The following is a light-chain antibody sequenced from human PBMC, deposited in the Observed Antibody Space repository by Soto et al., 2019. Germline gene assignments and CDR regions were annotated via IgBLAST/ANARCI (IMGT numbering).Light chain of an antibody. Sequence: QSALTQPASVSGSPGQSITISCTGTSSDVGGYSYVSWYQQHPGDAPKLMIYHVTNRPSGVSDRFSGSKSGNTASPTISGLQAEDEADYYCSSYTSSTAYIFGTGTKLNVL. CDR3: SSYTSSTAYI. CDR2: HVT. CDR1: SSDVGGYSY. J-gene: IGLJ1*01. V-gene: IGLV2-14*03.